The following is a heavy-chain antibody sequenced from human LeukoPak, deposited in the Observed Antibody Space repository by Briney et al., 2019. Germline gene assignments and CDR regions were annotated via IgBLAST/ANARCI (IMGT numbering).Heavy chain of an antibody. CDR3: ASSYSGSLNWFHP. J-gene: IGHJ5*02. V-gene: IGHV3-53*01. D-gene: IGHD1-26*01. CDR2: IYSGGTT. CDR1: GFTVSTNY. Sequence: GGSLRLSCAASGFTVSTNYMNWVRQAPGKGLEWVSVIYSGGTTYYADSVKGRFTISRDTSTNTVYLQMNSLRAEDTPVYYCASSYSGSLNWFHPWRQESVVTV.